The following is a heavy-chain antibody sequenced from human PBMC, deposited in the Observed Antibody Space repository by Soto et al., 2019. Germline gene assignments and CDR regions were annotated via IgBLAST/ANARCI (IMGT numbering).Heavy chain of an antibody. D-gene: IGHD2-2*01. CDR1: GGTFSSYA. CDR3: ARGYCSSTSCLHYYYGMDV. V-gene: IGHV1-69*06. Sequence: SVKVSCKASGGTFSSYAISWVRRAPGQGLEWMGGIIPIFGTANYAQKFQGRVTITADKSTSTAYMELSSLRSEDTAVYYCARGYCSSTSCLHYYYGMDVWGQGTTVTVSS. J-gene: IGHJ6*02. CDR2: IIPIFGTA.